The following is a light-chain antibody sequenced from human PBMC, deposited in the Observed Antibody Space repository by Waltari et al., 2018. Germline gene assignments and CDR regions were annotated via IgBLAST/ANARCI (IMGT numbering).Light chain of an antibody. CDR2: SNN. CDR3: AAWDDSLSGFYV. V-gene: IGLV1-47*01. J-gene: IGLJ1*01. CDR1: SATTGRKY. Sequence: QSVLTQPPSASGTPGQRVTISCSGSSATTGRKYVYWYQQLPGPAPKLLIYSNNQRPSGVPDRFSGSKSGTSASLAISGLRSEDEADYYCAAWDDSLSGFYVFGTGTKVTVL.